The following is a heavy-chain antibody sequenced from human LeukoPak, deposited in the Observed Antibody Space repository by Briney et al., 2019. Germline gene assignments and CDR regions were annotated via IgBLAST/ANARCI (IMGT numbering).Heavy chain of an antibody. V-gene: IGHV3-30-3*01. D-gene: IGHD3-3*01. J-gene: IGHJ6*02. CDR3: ARDSRFLEWLLPPLVGMDV. CDR2: ISYDGSNK. Sequence: GTSLRLSCAASGFTFSSYGIHWVRQAPGKGLEWVAVISYDGSNKYYADSVKGRSTISRDNSKNTLYLQMSSLRAEDTAVYYCARDSRFLEWLLPPLVGMDVWGRGTTVTVSS. CDR1: GFTFSSYG.